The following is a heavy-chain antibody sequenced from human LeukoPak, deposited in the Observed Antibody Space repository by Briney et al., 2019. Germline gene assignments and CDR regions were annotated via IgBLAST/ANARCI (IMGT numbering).Heavy chain of an antibody. Sequence: GASVKVSCKASGYTFTSYDINWVRQATGQGLEWMGWMNPNSGNTGYAQKFQGRVTMTTDTSTSTAYMELRSLRPDDTAVYYCARDSDSRSYYYGMDVWGQGTTVTVSS. CDR2: MNPNSGNT. V-gene: IGHV1-8*01. CDR1: GYTFTSYD. D-gene: IGHD3-22*01. J-gene: IGHJ6*02. CDR3: ARDSDSRSYYYGMDV.